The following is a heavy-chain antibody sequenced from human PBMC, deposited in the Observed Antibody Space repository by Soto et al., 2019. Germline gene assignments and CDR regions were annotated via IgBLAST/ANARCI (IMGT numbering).Heavy chain of an antibody. D-gene: IGHD5-12*01. J-gene: IGHJ3*02. CDR2: INPSGGST. Sequence: ASVKIYFKASGYTVTIYYMHLVRQAPGQGLEWMGIINPSGGSTSYAQKFQGRVTMTRDTSTSTVYMELSSLRSEDTAVYYCATAGGYYSYAFDIWGQGTMVTVSS. CDR1: GYTVTIYY. V-gene: IGHV1-46*01. CDR3: ATAGGYYSYAFDI.